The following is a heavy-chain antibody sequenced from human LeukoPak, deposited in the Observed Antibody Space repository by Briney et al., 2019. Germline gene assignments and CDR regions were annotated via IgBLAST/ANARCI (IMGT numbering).Heavy chain of an antibody. D-gene: IGHD5-12*01. J-gene: IGHJ4*02. V-gene: IGHV3-23*01. Sequence: PGGSLRLSCAASGFTFSTYAMSWVRQAPGKGLEWLSTIGGGGRDTFYADSVKGRFTVSRDNSKNTLYLQMNSLRVEDTAVYYCAREGRVSGYDFDCWGQGTLVTVSS. CDR2: IGGGGRDT. CDR1: GFTFSTYA. CDR3: AREGRVSGYDFDC.